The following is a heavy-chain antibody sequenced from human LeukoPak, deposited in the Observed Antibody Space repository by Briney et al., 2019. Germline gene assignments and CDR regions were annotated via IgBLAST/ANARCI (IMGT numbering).Heavy chain of an antibody. CDR1: GFTFSSYA. CDR2: ISYDGSNK. D-gene: IGHD3-10*01. CDR3: ARSTMVRGVG. V-gene: IGHV3-30-3*01. Sequence: GGSLRLSCAASGFTFSSYAMHWVRQAPGKGLEWVAVISYDGSNKYYADSVKGRFTISRDNSKNTLYLQMNSLRAEDTAVYYCARSTMVRGVGWSQGTLVTVSS. J-gene: IGHJ4*02.